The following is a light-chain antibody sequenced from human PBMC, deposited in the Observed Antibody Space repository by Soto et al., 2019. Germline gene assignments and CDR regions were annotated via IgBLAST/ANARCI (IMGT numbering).Light chain of an antibody. J-gene: IGKJ1*01. Sequence: DTILTQSPGTLALSPGERATLSCRASQVISSKDLAWYQQRPGQAPRLLIYGTSNRATGIPDRFSGSGSGADFTLTISRLDPEDFAVYYCQHYANTRWTFGQGTKVEAK. CDR1: QVISSKD. CDR3: QHYANTRWT. V-gene: IGKV3-20*01. CDR2: GTS.